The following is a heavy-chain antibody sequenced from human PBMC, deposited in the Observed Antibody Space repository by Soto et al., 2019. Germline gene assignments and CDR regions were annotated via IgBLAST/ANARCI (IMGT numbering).Heavy chain of an antibody. CDR3: ARQNYDYVWGSYRPRPFDY. V-gene: IGHV4-39*01. CDR1: GGSISSSRCH. J-gene: IGHJ4*02. CDR2: IKYSGTT. D-gene: IGHD3-16*02. Sequence: SETLSLTCTVSGGSISSSRCHWGWIRQPPGKGLEWIASIKYSGTTFYNPSLKSRVTLSVDTSKNQFALKLSSVTAAETAVYYCARQNYDYVWGSYRPRPFDYWGQGTLVTVSS.